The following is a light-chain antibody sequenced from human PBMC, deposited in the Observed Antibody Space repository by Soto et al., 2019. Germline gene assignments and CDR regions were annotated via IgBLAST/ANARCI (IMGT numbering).Light chain of an antibody. CDR2: TAS. CDR1: QGISTY. J-gene: IGKJ5*01. Sequence: IQLTQSPSSLSASVGDRVTITCRASQGISTYLAWYQQKPGRVPKLLIYTASTLQSGVPSRFSGRGSGTDFTLTISSLQPEDFATYYCQQLNSDPPITFGQGTRLEI. V-gene: IGKV1-9*01. CDR3: QQLNSDPPIT.